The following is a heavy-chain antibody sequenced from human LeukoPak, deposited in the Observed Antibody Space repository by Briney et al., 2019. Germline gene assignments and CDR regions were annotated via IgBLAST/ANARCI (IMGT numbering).Heavy chain of an antibody. Sequence: SETLSLTCAVYGGSFSGYYWSWIRQPPGKGLEWIGEINHSGSTNYNPSLKSRVTISVDTSKNQFSLKLSSVTAADTAVYYCARGIVAKGFDPWGQGTLVTVSS. CDR2: INHSGST. V-gene: IGHV4-34*01. CDR3: ARGIVAKGFDP. J-gene: IGHJ5*02. D-gene: IGHD2-21*01. CDR1: GGSFSGYY.